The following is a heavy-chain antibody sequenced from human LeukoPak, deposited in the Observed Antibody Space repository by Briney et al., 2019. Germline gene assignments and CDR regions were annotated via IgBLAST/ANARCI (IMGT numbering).Heavy chain of an antibody. CDR1: GFTFSSYA. CDR3: AKDPDSGWYSGWVY. Sequence: GGSLRLSCAASGFTFSSYAMSWVRQAPGKGLEWVSAISGSGGSTYYADSVKGRFTISRDNSKNTLYLQMNSLRAEDTAVYYCAKDPDSGWYSGWVYWGQGTLVTVSS. V-gene: IGHV3-23*01. CDR2: ISGSGGST. J-gene: IGHJ4*02. D-gene: IGHD6-19*01.